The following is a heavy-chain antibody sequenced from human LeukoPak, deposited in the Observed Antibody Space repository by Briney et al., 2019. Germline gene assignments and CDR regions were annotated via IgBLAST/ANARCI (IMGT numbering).Heavy chain of an antibody. CDR3: ARGWRYFDY. CDR2: ISSSCSTR. J-gene: IGHJ4*02. V-gene: IGHV3-48*03. Sequence: GGSLRLSCAASGFTFSSYEMNWVRQAPGKGLEWVSYISSSCSTRYYVDSVKGRFTISRDTAKNSLYLQMNSLRAEDTAVYYCARGWRYFDYWGQGTLVTVSS. CDR1: GFTFSSYE. D-gene: IGHD5-24*01.